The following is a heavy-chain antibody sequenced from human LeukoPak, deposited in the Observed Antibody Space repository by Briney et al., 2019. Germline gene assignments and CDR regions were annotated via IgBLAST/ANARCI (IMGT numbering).Heavy chain of an antibody. CDR1: GVTLSSYA. CDR2: ISGSGGST. D-gene: IGHD3-3*01. J-gene: IGHJ5*02. V-gene: IGHV3-23*01. Sequence: GGSLRLSCAASGVTLSSYAMSWARQAPGKGLEWVSAISGSGGSTYYADSVKGRFTISGDNSKNTLYLQMNSLRAEDTAVYYCARRVVIATKYNWFDPWGQGTLVTVSS. CDR3: ARRVVIATKYNWFDP.